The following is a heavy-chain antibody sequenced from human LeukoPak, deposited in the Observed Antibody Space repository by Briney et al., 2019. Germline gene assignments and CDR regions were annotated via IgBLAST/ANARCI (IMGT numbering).Heavy chain of an antibody. CDR2: IYYTGST. CDR3: ASEGITMVRGVIYNWFDP. J-gene: IGHJ5*02. CDR1: GGSMSNSSYY. Sequence: SETLSLTCTVSGGSMSNSSYYWGWIRQPPGKGLEWIGSIYYTGSTYYNPSFKSRITISVDTSKNQFSLKVISVTAADTAVYYCASEGITMVRGVIYNWFDPWGQGTLVTVSS. V-gene: IGHV4-39*01. D-gene: IGHD3-10*01.